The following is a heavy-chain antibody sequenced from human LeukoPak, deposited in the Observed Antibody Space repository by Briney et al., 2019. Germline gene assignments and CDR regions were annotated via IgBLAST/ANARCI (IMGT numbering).Heavy chain of an antibody. Sequence: GESLKISCKGSGYSFTSYWIGWVRQMTGKGLEWMGIIYPGDSDTRYSPSFQGQVTISADKSTSTAYLQWSSLKASDTAIYYCARAYSYGLFDYWGQGTPVTVSS. D-gene: IGHD5-18*01. V-gene: IGHV5-51*01. CDR3: ARAYSYGLFDY. CDR2: IYPGDSDT. J-gene: IGHJ4*02. CDR1: GYSFTSYW.